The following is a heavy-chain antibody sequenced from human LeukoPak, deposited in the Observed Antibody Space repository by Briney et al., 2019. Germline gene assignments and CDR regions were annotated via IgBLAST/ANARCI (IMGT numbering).Heavy chain of an antibody. CDR2: IYSGGST. CDR3: AVYRGSYYYGMDV. D-gene: IGHD4-11*01. V-gene: IGHV3-53*01. J-gene: IGHJ6*02. Sequence: GGSLRLSCAASGFTVSSNYMSWVRQAPGKGLEWVSVIYSGGSTYYADSVKGRLTISRGNSKNTLYLQMNSLRAEDTAVYYCAVYRGSYYYGMDVWGQGTTVTVSS. CDR1: GFTVSSNY.